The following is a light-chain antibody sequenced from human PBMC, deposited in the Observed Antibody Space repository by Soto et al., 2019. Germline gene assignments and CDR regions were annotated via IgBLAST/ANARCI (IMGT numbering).Light chain of an antibody. J-gene: IGKJ5*01. V-gene: IGKV1-9*01. Sequence: DIQFTQSPSFLSASVGDRVTVTCRASQGISSYLAWYQQKPGKAPDLLIYAASTLQSGVPSRFSGSGSGTEFTLTISSXQPEDFATYHCQQLINYPRTFGQGTRLEIK. CDR2: AAS. CDR3: QQLINYPRT. CDR1: QGISSY.